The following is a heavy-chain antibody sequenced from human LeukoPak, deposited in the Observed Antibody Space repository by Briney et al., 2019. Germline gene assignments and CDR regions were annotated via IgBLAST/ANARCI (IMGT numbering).Heavy chain of an antibody. V-gene: IGHV3-21*01. Sequence: GGSLRLSCAASGFTFSSYSMNWVRQAPGKGLEWVSSISSSSSYICYADSVKGRFTISRDNAKNSLYLQMNSLRAEDTAVYYCARGGRDTIFGVVTPSPFDYWGQGTLVTVSS. J-gene: IGHJ4*02. D-gene: IGHD3-3*01. CDR3: ARGGRDTIFGVVTPSPFDY. CDR2: ISSSSSYI. CDR1: GFTFSSYS.